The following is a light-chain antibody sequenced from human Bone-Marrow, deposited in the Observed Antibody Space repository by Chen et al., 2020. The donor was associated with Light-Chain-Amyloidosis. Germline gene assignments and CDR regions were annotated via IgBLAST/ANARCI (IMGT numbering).Light chain of an antibody. Sequence: QPVLTQSSSASASLGSLVKLTCTLSSGHSSYIIAWHQQQPGNAPRYLMKLEGSGSYNKGSGVPDRFSGSSSGADRYLTISNLQSEDEADYYCETWDSNSWVFGGGTKLTVL. CDR2: LEGSGSY. V-gene: IGLV4-60*03. J-gene: IGLJ3*02. CDR1: SGHSSYI. CDR3: ETWDSNSWV.